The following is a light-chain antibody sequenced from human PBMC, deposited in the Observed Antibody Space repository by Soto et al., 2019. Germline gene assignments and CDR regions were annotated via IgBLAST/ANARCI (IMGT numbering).Light chain of an antibody. CDR2: ETS. CDR1: RSVANC. J-gene: IGKJ4*01. Sequence: DVQMTQSPSTLSSSLGDRVSLTCRASRSVANCLAWYQHKPGQAPKSLVYETSTLQSGVPSRFSGSGSCTYVTLTIISLQPEDFVTDYCQQYGNFPPTFGGGTKVDIK. CDR3: QQYGNFPPT. V-gene: IGKV1-16*01.